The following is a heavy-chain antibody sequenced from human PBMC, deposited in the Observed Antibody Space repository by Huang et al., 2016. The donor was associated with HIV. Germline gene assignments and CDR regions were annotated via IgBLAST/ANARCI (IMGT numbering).Heavy chain of an antibody. CDR1: GGSIRSSDYH. Sequence: QLLLQESGPGLVKPSEALALTCAVSGGSIRSSDYHWGWIRQPPGKGLEWSGSIYYKGRTHYSPSLKSRGTIAVDTSKNLFFLNLTSMTAADTAVYYCARHREGPVAYYSGWGSHLNYMDVWGRGRTVVVSS. D-gene: IGHD3-10*01. J-gene: IGHJ6*03. CDR3: ARHREGPVAYYSGWGSHLNYMDV. V-gene: IGHV4-39*01. CDR2: IYYKGRT.